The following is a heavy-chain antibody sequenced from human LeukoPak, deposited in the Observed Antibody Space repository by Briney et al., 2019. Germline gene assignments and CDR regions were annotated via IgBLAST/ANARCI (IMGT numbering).Heavy chain of an antibody. D-gene: IGHD5-24*01. Sequence: GGSLRLSGAASGFTFSSYGMHWVRQAPGKGLEWVAVIWYDGSNKYYADSVKGRFTISRDNSKNTLYLQMNSLRAEDTAVYYCAKGGQSWLPYFDYWGQGTLVTVSS. CDR1: GFTFSSYG. CDR3: AKGGQSWLPYFDY. J-gene: IGHJ4*02. CDR2: IWYDGSNK. V-gene: IGHV3-33*06.